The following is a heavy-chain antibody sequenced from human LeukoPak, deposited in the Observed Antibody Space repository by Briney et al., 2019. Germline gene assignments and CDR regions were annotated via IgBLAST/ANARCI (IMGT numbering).Heavy chain of an antibody. D-gene: IGHD6-13*01. CDR3: ARDQAAAAPENWFDP. CDR1: GYTFTGYY. J-gene: IGHJ5*02. V-gene: IGHV1-2*02. CDR2: INPNSGGT. Sequence: ASVKVSCKASGYTFTGYYMHWVRQAPGQGLEWMGWINPNSGGTNYAQKFQGRVTMTRDTSISTAYMELSRLRSDDTAVYYCARDQAAAAPENWFDPWGQGTLVTVSS.